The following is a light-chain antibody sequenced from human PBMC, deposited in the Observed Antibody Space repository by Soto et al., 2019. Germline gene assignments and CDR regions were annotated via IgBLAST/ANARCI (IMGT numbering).Light chain of an antibody. V-gene: IGLV1-40*01. CDR1: SSNIGAGYD. Sequence: QSVLTQPPSVSGAPGQRGTISCTGSSSNIGAGYDVHWYQQLPGTAHKLLIYGHNNRPSGVPDRFSGYKSGTSASLAITGLHAEDEADYYCHSYDSSLSSRRVVFGRGTKLTVL. J-gene: IGLJ2*01. CDR2: GHN. CDR3: HSYDSSLSSRRVV.